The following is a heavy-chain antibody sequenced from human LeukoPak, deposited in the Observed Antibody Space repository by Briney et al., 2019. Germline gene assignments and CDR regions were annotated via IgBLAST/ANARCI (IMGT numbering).Heavy chain of an antibody. D-gene: IGHD2-2*02. J-gene: IGHJ6*02. CDR1: GGTFSSYA. V-gene: IGHV1-69*13. CDR2: IIPIFGTA. CDR3: ARTYTLYYYYYGMDV. Sequence: SVKVSCKASGGTFSSYAISWVRQAPGQGLEWMGGIIPIFGTANYAQKFQGRVTITADESTSTAYMELSSLRSEDTAVYYCARTYTLYYYYYGMDVWGQGTTVTVSS.